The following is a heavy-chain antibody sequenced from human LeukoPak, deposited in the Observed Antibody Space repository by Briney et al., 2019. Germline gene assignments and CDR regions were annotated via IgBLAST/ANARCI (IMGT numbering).Heavy chain of an antibody. Sequence: PSETLSLTCTVSGGSISSSSYYWGWIRQPPGKGLEWIGSIYYSGSTNYNPSLKSRVTISVDTSKNQFSLKLSSVTAADTAVYYCARSAEHSWYLRGFDYWGQGTLVTVSS. CDR2: IYYSGST. D-gene: IGHD6-13*01. J-gene: IGHJ4*02. V-gene: IGHV4-39*07. CDR1: GGSISSSSYY. CDR3: ARSAEHSWYLRGFDY.